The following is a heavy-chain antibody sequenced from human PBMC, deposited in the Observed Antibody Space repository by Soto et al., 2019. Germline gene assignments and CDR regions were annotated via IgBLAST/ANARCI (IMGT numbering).Heavy chain of an antibody. CDR3: VKARQNSSSWSLTGWFDP. CDR1: GFTFGDYA. CDR2: LSWNSGSI. J-gene: IGHJ5*02. Sequence: GGSLRLSCAASGFTFGDYAMHWVRQPPGKGLEWVSGLSWNSGSIGYADSVKGRFSISRDNAKNSLYLHMNRLRPEDTAFYYCVKARQNSSSWSLTGWFDPWGQGILVTVSS. V-gene: IGHV3-9*01. D-gene: IGHD6-13*01.